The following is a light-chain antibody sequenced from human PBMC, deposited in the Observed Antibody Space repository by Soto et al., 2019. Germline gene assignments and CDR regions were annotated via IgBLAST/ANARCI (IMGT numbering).Light chain of an antibody. CDR3: QQFYNTPPYT. CDR2: WAS. V-gene: IGKV4-1*01. Sequence: DTVMTQSPDSLAVSLGERATINCKSSQSVFHSANNMNYLAWYQQKPGQSPKLLISWASIRDSGVPDRCSGGGSGTDFTLTINSLQAEDAAVYYCQQFYNTPPYTFGQGTRLEIK. CDR1: QSVFHSANNMNY. J-gene: IGKJ2*01.